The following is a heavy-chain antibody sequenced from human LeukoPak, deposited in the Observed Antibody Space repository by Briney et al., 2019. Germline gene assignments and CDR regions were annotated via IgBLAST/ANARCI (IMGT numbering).Heavy chain of an antibody. D-gene: IGHD3-10*01. V-gene: IGHV3-30*18. CDR2: ITYDGSGK. J-gene: IGHJ6*02. Sequence: PGGSLRLSCAASGFTFTNYGIHWVRQAPGKGLEWVAVITYDGSGKWYADAVKGRFTISRDNSKNTLYLQMNSLRSEDTAVYYCAQDHVNMVRGGYFSMDVWGQGTTVIVSS. CDR3: AQDHVNMVRGGYFSMDV. CDR1: GFTFTNYG.